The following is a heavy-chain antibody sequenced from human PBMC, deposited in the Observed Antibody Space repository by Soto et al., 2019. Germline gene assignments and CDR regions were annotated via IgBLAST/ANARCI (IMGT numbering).Heavy chain of an antibody. CDR3: ARKGDYPYYDYGMDV. CDR1: GYTFTRYG. V-gene: IGHV1-18*01. CDR2: INGYNGNT. D-gene: IGHD4-17*01. J-gene: IGHJ6*02. Sequence: QVQLVQSGAEVKKPGASVKVSCKASGYTFTRYGITWVRQARGQGLEWMGWINGYNGNTKYAQKLQGRVSMTTDTVTSTAYMELRSLSSGDTAVYYCARKGDYPYYDYGMDVWGQGTTVTVSS.